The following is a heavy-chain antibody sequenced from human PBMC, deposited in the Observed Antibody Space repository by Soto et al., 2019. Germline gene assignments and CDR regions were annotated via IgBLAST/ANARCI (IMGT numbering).Heavy chain of an antibody. CDR3: ARVVRFFGGHAGY. J-gene: IGHJ4*02. CDR1: GYTFTEYD. V-gene: IGHV1-8*01. Sequence: QVLLVQSGADVKKPGASVKVSCKTSGYTFTEYDINWVRQAPGQGLEWMGWMNTNTGNTGYAQKFQGRVTMTRDTTITTAYMERRRLRSEATAVYYCARVVRFFGGHAGYWGQGTLVTVSS. CDR2: MNTNTGNT. D-gene: IGHD3-3*01.